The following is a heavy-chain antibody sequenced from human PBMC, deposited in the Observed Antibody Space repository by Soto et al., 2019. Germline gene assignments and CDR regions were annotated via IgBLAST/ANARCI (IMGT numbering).Heavy chain of an antibody. Sequence: GASVKVSCTSSGYTFTIYGISGVRQAPGQGLEWMGWISAYNGNTNYAQKLQGRVTMTTDTSTSTAYMELRSLRSDDTAVYYCARGVVPAALPYHFYYYYMDGWGKGTTVTV. J-gene: IGHJ6*03. CDR3: ARGVVPAALPYHFYYYYMDG. D-gene: IGHD2-2*01. V-gene: IGHV1-18*01. CDR2: ISAYNGNT. CDR1: GYTFTIYG.